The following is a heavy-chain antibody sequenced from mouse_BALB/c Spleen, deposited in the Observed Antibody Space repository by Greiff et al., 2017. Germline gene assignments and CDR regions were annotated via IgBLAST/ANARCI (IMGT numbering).Heavy chain of an antibody. D-gene: IGHD1-2*01. V-gene: IGHV14-3*02. Sequence: LVESGAELVKPGASVKLSCTASGFNIKDTYMHWVKQRPGQGLEWIGMIHPSDSETRLNQKFKDKATLTVDKSSSTAYMQLSSPTSEDSAVYYCARRDYYGYDYWGQGTTLTVSS. CDR2: IHPSDSET. J-gene: IGHJ2*01. CDR1: GFNIKDTY. CDR3: ARRDYYGYDY.